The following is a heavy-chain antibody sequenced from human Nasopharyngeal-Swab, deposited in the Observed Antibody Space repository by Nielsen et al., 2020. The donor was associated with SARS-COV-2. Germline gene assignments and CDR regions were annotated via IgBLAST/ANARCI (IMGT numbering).Heavy chain of an antibody. Sequence: SETLSLTCAVYGGSFSGYYWGWIRQPPGKGLEWIGEINHSGSTNYNPSLKSRVTISVDTSKNQFSLKLSSVTAADTAVYYCARGRGVAAQNWFDPWGQGTLVTVSS. CDR2: INHSGST. V-gene: IGHV4-34*01. CDR1: GGSFSGYY. D-gene: IGHD6-6*01. CDR3: ARGRGVAAQNWFDP. J-gene: IGHJ5*02.